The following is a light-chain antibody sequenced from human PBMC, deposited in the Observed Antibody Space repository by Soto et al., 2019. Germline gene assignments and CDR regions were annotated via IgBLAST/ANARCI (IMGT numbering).Light chain of an antibody. CDR3: QQFGSSPLT. Sequence: EIVLTQSPGTLSLSPGERATLSCRPSQSVSGTYLAWYQQKPGQAPRLLIFGASSRATGIPDRFSGSGSGTDFTLTLSRLEPEDFAVYYCQQFGSSPLTFGGGTKVEIK. V-gene: IGKV3-20*01. CDR1: QSVSGTY. CDR2: GAS. J-gene: IGKJ4*01.